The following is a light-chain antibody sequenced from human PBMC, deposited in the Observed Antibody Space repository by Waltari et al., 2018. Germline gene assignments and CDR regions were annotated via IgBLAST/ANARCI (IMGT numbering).Light chain of an antibody. J-gene: IGLJ1*01. CDR1: SSDVGGYNY. CDR2: DVR. Sequence: QSALTQPRSGSGSPGPSVTISCTGTSSDVGGYNYGSWYHQHPGKAPKLLIYDVRKRPSGVPDRFSGSKSGNTASLTISGLQAEDEADYYCCSYAGSYTYVFGTGTKVTVL. V-gene: IGLV2-11*01. CDR3: CSYAGSYTYV.